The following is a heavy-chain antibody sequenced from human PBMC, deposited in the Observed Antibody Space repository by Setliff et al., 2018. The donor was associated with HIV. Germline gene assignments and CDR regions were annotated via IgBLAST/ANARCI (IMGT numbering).Heavy chain of an antibody. CDR3: SLQHGRPMRWFDP. D-gene: IGHD2-2*01. Sequence: SETLSLTCTVSGDSISNNGYYWAWIHQPPGKGLEWIGCVYHRGTTYYNPSLKSRLAMSVDTSKNKFFLKLNSLTAADTAVYYCSLQHGRPMRWFDPWGPGTLVTVSS. CDR2: VYHRGTT. J-gene: IGHJ5*02. V-gene: IGHV4-39*01. CDR1: GDSISNNGYY.